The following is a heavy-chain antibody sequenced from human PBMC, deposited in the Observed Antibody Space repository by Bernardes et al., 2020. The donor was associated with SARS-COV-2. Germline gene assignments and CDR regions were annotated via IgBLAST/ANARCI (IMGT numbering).Heavy chain of an antibody. CDR3: AKGGETDPPDYYYYGLDV. CDR2: ISGSGEST. Sequence: GGSLRLSCAASRFIFSSSAMTWVRQAPGKGLEWVSGISGSGESTYYADSVKGRFTISRDISKNTLYLEMNSLRAEDMAVYYCAKGGETDPPDYYYYGLDVWGQGTTVTGSS. V-gene: IGHV3-23*01. J-gene: IGHJ6*02. CDR1: RFIFSSSA.